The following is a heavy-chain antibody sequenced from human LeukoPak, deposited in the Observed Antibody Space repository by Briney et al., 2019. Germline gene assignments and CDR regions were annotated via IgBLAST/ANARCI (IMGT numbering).Heavy chain of an antibody. CDR2: IYYSGST. CDR1: GGSISSGDYY. J-gene: IGHJ4*02. Sequence: QTLSLTCTVSGGSISSGDYYWSWIRQPPGKGLEWIGYIYYSGSTYYNPSLKSRVTISVDTSKNQFSLKLSSVTAADTAVYYCARERPDYGDFDYWGQGTLVTVSS. D-gene: IGHD4-17*01. CDR3: ARERPDYGDFDY. V-gene: IGHV4-30-4*08.